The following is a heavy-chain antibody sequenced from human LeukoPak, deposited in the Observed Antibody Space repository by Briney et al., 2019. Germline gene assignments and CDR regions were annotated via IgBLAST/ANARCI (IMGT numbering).Heavy chain of an antibody. Sequence: ASVKVSCKASGYTFTSYGISWVRQAPGQGLEWMGWISAYNGNTNYEQELQGRVTMTTDTSTSTAYMEVRSLRFDDTAVYYCARSAPGYSSGWPDYWGQGTLVTASS. CDR1: GYTFTSYG. V-gene: IGHV1-18*01. J-gene: IGHJ4*02. CDR2: ISAYNGNT. CDR3: ARSAPGYSSGWPDY. D-gene: IGHD6-19*01.